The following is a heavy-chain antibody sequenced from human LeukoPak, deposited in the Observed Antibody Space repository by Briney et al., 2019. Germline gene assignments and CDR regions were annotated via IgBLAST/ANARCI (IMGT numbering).Heavy chain of an antibody. CDR1: GGSISSDY. D-gene: IGHD3-3*01. J-gene: IGHJ5*02. CDR2: IYTNEST. CDR3: ARGVRRGITIFGVVGGWFDP. V-gene: IGHV4-4*07. Sequence: SETLPLTCTVSGGSISSDYWSWIRQPAGKGLEWIGRIYTNESTNYNPSLKSRVTMSVDTSKNQLSLKMISVTDADTAVYYCARGVRRGITIFGVVGGWFDPWGQGTLVTVSS.